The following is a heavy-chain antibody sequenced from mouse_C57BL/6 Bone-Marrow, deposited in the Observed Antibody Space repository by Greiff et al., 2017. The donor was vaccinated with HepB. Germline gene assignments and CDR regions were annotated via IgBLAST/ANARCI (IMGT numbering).Heavy chain of an antibody. Sequence: QVQLQQSGAELVRPGASVKLSCKASGYTFTDYYINWVKQRPGQGLEWIARIYPGSGNTYYNEKFKGKATLTAEKSSSTAYMQLSSLTSEDSAVYFCARRGRTIYYDYSYYFDYWGQGTTLTVSS. CDR3: ARRGRTIYYDYSYYFDY. CDR1: GYTFTDYY. D-gene: IGHD2-4*01. CDR2: IYPGSGNT. J-gene: IGHJ2*01. V-gene: IGHV1-76*01.